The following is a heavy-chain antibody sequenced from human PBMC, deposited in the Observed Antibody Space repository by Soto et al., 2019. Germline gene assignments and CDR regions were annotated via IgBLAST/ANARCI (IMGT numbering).Heavy chain of an antibody. CDR3: ARKAGLVSSYTPEFDP. CDR1: DFTFSSYA. V-gene: IGHV3-23*01. CDR2: ISSSDGST. D-gene: IGHD1-1*01. J-gene: IGHJ5*02. Sequence: PWGSLLLSCAASDFTFSSYAMNWVRQAPGKGLDWVSVISSSDGSTYYADSVKGRFTISRDNSKNTLFLQMISLRGEDTAVYYCARKAGLVSSYTPEFDPRGQGTLVTVSS.